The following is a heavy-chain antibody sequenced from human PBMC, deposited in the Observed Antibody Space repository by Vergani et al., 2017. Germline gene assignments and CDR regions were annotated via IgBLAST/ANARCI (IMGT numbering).Heavy chain of an antibody. Sequence: EVQLVQSGAEVKKPGESLKISCKGFGYRFSSSWIGWVRQMPGKGLEWMGIIFPDDSDTRYSPSFQGQVTISADKSISTVYLQWNSLKASDTAMYYCARLLPLGYCSSTSCPLNAFDIWGQGTMVTVSS. J-gene: IGHJ3*02. CDR1: GYRFSSSW. D-gene: IGHD2-2*01. V-gene: IGHV5-51*01. CDR3: ARLLPLGYCSSTSCPLNAFDI. CDR2: IFPDDSDT.